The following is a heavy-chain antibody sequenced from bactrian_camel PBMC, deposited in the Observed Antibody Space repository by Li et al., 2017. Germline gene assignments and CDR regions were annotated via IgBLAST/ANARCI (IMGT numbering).Heavy chain of an antibody. CDR2: IYSRGQNT. D-gene: IGHD4*01. Sequence: HVQLVESGGGSVQAGGTLRLSCVGSEYTYSMNCWAWFRQVPGQEREAVAAIYSRGQNTYYADSAKGRYTISQDNAKNTVYLQMNNLEPDDTAMYYCAAARFARYYSDYAANPQRYNFWGQGTQVTVS. CDR3: AAARFARYYSDYAANPQRYNF. J-gene: IGHJ4*01. V-gene: IGHV3S1*01. CDR1: EYTYSMNC.